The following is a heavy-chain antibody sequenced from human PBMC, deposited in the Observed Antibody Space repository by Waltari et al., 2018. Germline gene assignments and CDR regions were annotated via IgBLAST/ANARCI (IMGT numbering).Heavy chain of an antibody. CDR1: GGSFSTQG. Sequence: QVQVVQSGAEVKKPGSSVRVSCKASGGSFSTQGVIWARQAPGQGLEWMGKITPVFGTPTYAQNFQGRVTITADESTTTVYLDLRRLTSDDTAMYYCASALTNKEYFPFWGQGTLLTVSS. V-gene: IGHV1-69*18. CDR3: ASALTNKEYFPF. CDR2: ITPVFGTP. J-gene: IGHJ1*01.